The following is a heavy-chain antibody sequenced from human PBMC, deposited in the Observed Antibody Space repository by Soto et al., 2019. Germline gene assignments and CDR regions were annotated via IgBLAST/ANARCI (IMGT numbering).Heavy chain of an antibody. J-gene: IGHJ6*03. CDR3: ARVYCSGGSCYPRYYYYMDV. CDR2: IYHSGST. Sequence: QVQLQESGPGLVKPSGTLSLTCAVSSGSISSSNWWSWVRQPPGKGLEWIGEIYHSGSTNYNPSLKSRVTISVDKSKNQFSLKLSSVTAADTAVYYCARVYCSGGSCYPRYYYYMDVWGKGTTVNVSS. V-gene: IGHV4-4*02. D-gene: IGHD2-15*01. CDR1: SGSISSSNW.